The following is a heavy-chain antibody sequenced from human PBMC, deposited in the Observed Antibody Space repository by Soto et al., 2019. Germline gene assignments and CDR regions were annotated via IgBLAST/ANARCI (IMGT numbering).Heavy chain of an antibody. Sequence: ASVKVSCKASGYTFTGYYMHWVRQAPGRGLEWMGWINPNSGGTNYAQKFQGRVTMTRDTSISTAYMELSRLRSDDTAVYYCARGGXAYSNYDTPYYYYGMDVWGQGTTVTVSS. CDR1: GYTFTGYY. D-gene: IGHD4-4*01. CDR2: INPNSGGT. V-gene: IGHV1-2*02. J-gene: IGHJ6*02. CDR3: ARGGXAYSNYDTPYYYYGMDV.